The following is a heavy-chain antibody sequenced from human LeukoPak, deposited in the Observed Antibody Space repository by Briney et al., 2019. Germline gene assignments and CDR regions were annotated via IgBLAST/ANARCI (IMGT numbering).Heavy chain of an antibody. CDR3: ARDSSELNIVVVPAHYYYYGMDV. CDR2: ISAYNGNT. J-gene: IGHJ6*02. D-gene: IGHD2-2*01. Sequence: ASVTVSCKASGYTFTSYGISWVRQAPGQGLEWMGWISAYNGNTNYAQKLQGRVTMTTDTSTSTAYMELRSLRSDDTAVYYCARDSSELNIVVVPAHYYYYGMDVWGQGTTVTVSS. V-gene: IGHV1-18*01. CDR1: GYTFTSYG.